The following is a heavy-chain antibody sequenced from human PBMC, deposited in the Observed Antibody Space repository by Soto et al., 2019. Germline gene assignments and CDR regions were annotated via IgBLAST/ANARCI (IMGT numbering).Heavy chain of an antibody. CDR2: IGGSGGSA. J-gene: IGHJ4*02. Sequence: HPGGSLRLACPASGFTFSSYSMSYVRQAPGKGLEWVSGIGGSGGSADYADSVKGRCSISRDNSKNTMYLQMNSLRAEDTAVYYCAKGLPLDYWGQGT. CDR3: AKGLPLDY. CDR1: GFTFSSYS. D-gene: IGHD2-21*02. V-gene: IGHV3-23*01.